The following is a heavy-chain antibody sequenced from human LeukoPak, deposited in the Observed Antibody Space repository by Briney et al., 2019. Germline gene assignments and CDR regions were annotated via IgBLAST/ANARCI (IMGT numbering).Heavy chain of an antibody. CDR2: ISYDGSNK. J-gene: IGHJ4*02. CDR3: AKDNVAYCGGDCYPFDY. CDR1: GFTFSSYG. D-gene: IGHD2-21*02. V-gene: IGHV3-30*18. Sequence: PGGSLRLSCAASGFTFSSYGMHWVRQAPGKGLEWVAVISYDGSNKYYADSVKGRFTISRDNSKNTLYLQMNSLRAEDTAVYYCAKDNVAYCGGDCYPFDYWGQGTLVTVSS.